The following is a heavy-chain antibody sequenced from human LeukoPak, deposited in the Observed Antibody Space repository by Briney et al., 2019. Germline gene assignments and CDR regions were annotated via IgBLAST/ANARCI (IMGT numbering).Heavy chain of an antibody. J-gene: IGHJ4*02. V-gene: IGHV3-48*01. Sequence: GGSLRLSCAASGFTFSNYEMNWVRQAPGKGLEWLSIISYTGTTIYYADSVKGRFTISRDNSKNTLYLQMNSLRAEDTAVYYCARDPSRDGYNFDYWGQGTLVTVSS. D-gene: IGHD5-24*01. CDR2: ISYTGTTI. CDR3: ARDPSRDGYNFDY. CDR1: GFTFSNYE.